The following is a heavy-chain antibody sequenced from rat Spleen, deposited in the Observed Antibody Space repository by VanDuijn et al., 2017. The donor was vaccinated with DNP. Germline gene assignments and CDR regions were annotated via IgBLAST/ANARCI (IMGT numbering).Heavy chain of an antibody. V-gene: IGHV5-46*01. D-gene: IGHD4-3*01. CDR3: IRWNSGHFDY. CDR1: GFSFSAYP. Sequence: EVRLVESGGGLVQPGRSMKVSCAASGFSFSAYPMAWVRQTPTKGLEWVASISASGGSTYYRDSVKGRFTISRDNANSTLYLQMNSLRSEDMATYYCIRWNSGHFDYWGQGVMVTVSS. CDR2: ISASGGST. J-gene: IGHJ2*01.